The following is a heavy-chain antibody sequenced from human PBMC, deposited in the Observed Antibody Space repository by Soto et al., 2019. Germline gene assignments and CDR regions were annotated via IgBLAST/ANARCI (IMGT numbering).Heavy chain of an antibody. CDR3: AALLALGWFDP. J-gene: IGHJ5*02. V-gene: IGHV4-39*01. CDR2: IYYSGSI. D-gene: IGHD2-15*01. CDR1: GGSISSSSYY. Sequence: QLQLQESGPGLVKPSETLSLTCTVSGGSISSSSYYWGWIRQPPGKGLEWIGTIYYSGSIYYNPSLKGRIPLSVGPSKDQFPLKLSSVTAADTAVYDCAALLALGWFDPWGQGTLVTVSS.